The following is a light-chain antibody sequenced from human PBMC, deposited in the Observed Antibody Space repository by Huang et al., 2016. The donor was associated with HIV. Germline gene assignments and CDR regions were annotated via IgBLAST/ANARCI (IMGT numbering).Light chain of an antibody. V-gene: IGKV2-28*01. CDR3: MQALQTPRT. CDR1: QSLLHSNGYNY. CDR2: LGS. J-gene: IGKJ1*01. Sequence: DIVMTQSLLSLPVTPGEPASISCRSSQSLLHSNGYNYLDWYLQKPGQSPQPLIYLGSNRAAGVPDRFSGSGSGTDFTLKISRVEAEDVGVYYCMQALQTPRTFGQGTKVEIK.